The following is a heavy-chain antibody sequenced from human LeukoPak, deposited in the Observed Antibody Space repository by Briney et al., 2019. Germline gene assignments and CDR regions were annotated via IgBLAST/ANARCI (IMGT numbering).Heavy chain of an antibody. Sequence: SETLSLTCAVYGGSFSGYYWSWIRQPPGKGLEWIGEINDSGSTNYNPSLKSRVTMSVDTSKNQFSLKLSSVAAADTAVYYCARVAGSNDWFDPWGQGTLVTVSS. D-gene: IGHD2-8*01. V-gene: IGHV4-34*01. CDR3: ARVAGSNDWFDP. CDR2: INDSGST. CDR1: GGSFSGYY. J-gene: IGHJ5*02.